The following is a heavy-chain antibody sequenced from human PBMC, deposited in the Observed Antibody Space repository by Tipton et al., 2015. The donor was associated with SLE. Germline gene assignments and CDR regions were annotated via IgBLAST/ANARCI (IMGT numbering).Heavy chain of an antibody. CDR3: AREESVAPDAFDI. CDR1: GFTFSSYA. CDR2: ISYDGSNK. D-gene: IGHD6-19*01. Sequence: SLRLSCAASGFTFSSYAMHWVRQAPGKGLEWVAVISYDGSNKYYADSVKGRSTISRDNSKNTLYLQMNSLRAEDTAVYYCAREESVAPDAFDIWGQGTMVTVSS. V-gene: IGHV3-30-3*01. J-gene: IGHJ3*02.